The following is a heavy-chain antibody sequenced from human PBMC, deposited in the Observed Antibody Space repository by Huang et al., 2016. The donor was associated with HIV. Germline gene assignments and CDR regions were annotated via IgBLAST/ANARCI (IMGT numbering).Heavy chain of an antibody. J-gene: IGHJ6*02. CDR2: VYFLGNT. Sequence: QLRESGPGLVTPSETLSLTCSASGTSMTSSTFYCGWFRQPPGSGLEWIGSVYFLGNTYDNPSLKSRVTIYIDTANKQYSMRLTSVTAADTAVYFCAREVRSVDTDRPDGYYYRGLDVWGQGTTVIVSS. D-gene: IGHD2-2*03. CDR1: GTSMTSSTFY. CDR3: AREVRSVDTDRPDGYYYRGLDV. V-gene: IGHV4-39*02.